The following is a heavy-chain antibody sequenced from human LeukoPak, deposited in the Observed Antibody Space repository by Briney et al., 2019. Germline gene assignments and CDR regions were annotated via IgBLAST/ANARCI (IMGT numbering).Heavy chain of an antibody. J-gene: IGHJ4*02. V-gene: IGHV1-8*01. Sequence: ASVKVSCKASGYTFTSYDINWVRQATGQGLEWMGWMNPNSGNTGYAQKFQGRVTMTRNTSISTAYMELSSLRSEDTAVSYCARGNIDYGDYGTAIDYWGQGTLVTVSS. CDR1: GYTFTSYD. CDR3: ARGNIDYGDYGTAIDY. D-gene: IGHD4-17*01. CDR2: MNPNSGNT.